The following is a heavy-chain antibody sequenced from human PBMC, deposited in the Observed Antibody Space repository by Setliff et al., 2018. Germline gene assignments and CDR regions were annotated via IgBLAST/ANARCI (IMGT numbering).Heavy chain of an antibody. D-gene: IGHD5-18*01. CDR3: ASLTLRGYSYGYEAFDI. Sequence: LSLTCTVSGGSISSHYWSWIRQPPGKGLEWIGSIYYSGSTNYNPSLKSRVTISVDTSKNQFSLKLSSVTAADTAVYYCASLTLRGYSYGYEAFDIGGQGTMVTVSS. V-gene: IGHV4-59*11. J-gene: IGHJ3*02. CDR1: GGSISSHY. CDR2: IYYSGST.